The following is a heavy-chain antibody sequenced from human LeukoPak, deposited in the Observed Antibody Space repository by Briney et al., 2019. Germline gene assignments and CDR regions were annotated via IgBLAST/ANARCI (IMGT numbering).Heavy chain of an antibody. V-gene: IGHV4-30-4*01. D-gene: IGHD2-15*01. J-gene: IGHJ3*02. CDR3: ARDSGRGVGCCSGGSCYVIDI. Sequence: SETLSLTCTVSGGSISSGDYYWRWLRQPPGKGLEWIGYIYYSGSTYYNPSLKSRVTISVDTSKNQFSLKLSSVTAADTAVYYCARDSGRGVGCCSGGSCYVIDIWGQGTMVTVSS. CDR1: GGSISSGDYY. CDR2: IYYSGST.